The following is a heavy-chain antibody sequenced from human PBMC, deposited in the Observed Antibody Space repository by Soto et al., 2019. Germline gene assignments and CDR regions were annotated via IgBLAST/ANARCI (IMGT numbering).Heavy chain of an antibody. CDR3: ARGTLV. D-gene: IGHD2-2*01. J-gene: IGHJ4*02. CDR1: GGSIGSGGYW. V-gene: IGHV4-31*03. CDR2: VSYTGNT. Sequence: QVQLQESGPGLMQPSQTLSLTCTVSGGSIGSGGYWWSWIRQHPGRGLEWIGLVSYTGNTQYNPSLKSRVNISVAASTKQFSLKRGSVTAAATAVYCCARGTLVWGQGTLVTVAS.